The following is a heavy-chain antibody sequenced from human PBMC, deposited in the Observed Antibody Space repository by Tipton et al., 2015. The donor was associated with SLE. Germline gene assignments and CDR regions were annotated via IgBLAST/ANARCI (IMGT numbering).Heavy chain of an antibody. J-gene: IGHJ4*02. D-gene: IGHD5-12*01. V-gene: IGHV3-23*04. CDR1: GFTFSSYA. Sequence: QLVQSGGGLVQPGGSLRLSCAVSGFTFSSYAVSWVRQAPGKGLEWVSVVSGSGGSTYYADSVKGRFIISRDNSKNTLYLQMNSLRAEDTAVYYCAKGGSYARSGLFDYWGQGTLVTVSS. CDR2: VSGSGGST. CDR3: AKGGSYARSGLFDY.